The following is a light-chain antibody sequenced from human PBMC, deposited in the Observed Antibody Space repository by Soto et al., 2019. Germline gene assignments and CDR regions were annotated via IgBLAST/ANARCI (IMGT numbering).Light chain of an antibody. CDR2: GAS. Sequence: EIVMTQSPATLSVSPGERATLSCRARQSVSSNLALYQQKPGQAPRLLIYGASTRATGIPARFSGSGSGPEFTLTISSLQSEDFAVYYCQQYNNWPWGTFGQGTKLEIK. V-gene: IGKV3-15*01. CDR3: QQYNNWPWGT. CDR1: QSVSSN. J-gene: IGKJ2*02.